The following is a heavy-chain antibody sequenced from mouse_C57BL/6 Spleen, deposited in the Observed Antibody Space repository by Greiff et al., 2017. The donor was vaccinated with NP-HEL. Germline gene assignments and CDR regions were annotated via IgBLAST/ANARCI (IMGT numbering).Heavy chain of an antibody. J-gene: IGHJ2*01. CDR3: ARLDLLNRGSSHDFDY. Sequence: QVQLQQPGAELVKPGASVKLSCKASGYTFTSYWMQWVKQRPGQGLEWIGEIDPSDSYTNYNQKFKGKATLTVDTSSSTAYMQLSSLTSEDSAVYYCARLDLLNRGSSHDFDYWGQGTTLTVSS. V-gene: IGHV1-50*01. D-gene: IGHD1-1*01. CDR2: IDPSDSYT. CDR1: GYTFTSYW.